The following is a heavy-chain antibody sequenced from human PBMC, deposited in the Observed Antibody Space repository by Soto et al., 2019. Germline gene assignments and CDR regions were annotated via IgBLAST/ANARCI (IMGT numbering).Heavy chain of an antibody. J-gene: IGHJ6*02. CDR3: ARDPWATMIVVVPYGMDV. CDR1: GYTFTSYV. CDR2: INAGNGNT. D-gene: IGHD3-22*01. Sequence: ASVKVSCKASGYTFTSYVMHWVRQAPGQSLEWMGWINAGNGNTKYSQKFQVRVTITRDTSASTAYMELSSLRSEDTAVYYCARDPWATMIVVVPYGMDVWGQGTTVTVSS. V-gene: IGHV1-3*01.